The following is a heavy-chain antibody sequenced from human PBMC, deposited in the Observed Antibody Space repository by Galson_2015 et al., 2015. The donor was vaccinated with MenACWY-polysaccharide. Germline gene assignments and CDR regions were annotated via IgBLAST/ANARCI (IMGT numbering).Heavy chain of an antibody. D-gene: IGHD1-1*01. CDR3: TRHRAADGTIDAFEI. CDR2: IYPGDSDT. Sequence: QSGAEVKKPGESLTISCKGSGYSFRPFWIGWVRQMPGKGLEWMGIIYPGDSDTRYSPSFQGQVIISADKSTNTAYLQWSSLKASDTAMYYCTRHRAADGTIDAFEIWGQGTMVTVSS. V-gene: IGHV5-51*01. J-gene: IGHJ3*02. CDR1: GYSFRPFW.